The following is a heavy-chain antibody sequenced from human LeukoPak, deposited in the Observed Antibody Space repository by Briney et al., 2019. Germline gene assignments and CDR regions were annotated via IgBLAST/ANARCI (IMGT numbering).Heavy chain of an antibody. D-gene: IGHD1-26*01. Sequence: ASVKVSCKASGYTFTSYGISWVRQAPGQGLEWMGWINPNSGGTNYAQKFQGRVTMTRDTSISTAYMELSRLRSDDTAVYYCARDWESLVGATTGSVDYWGQGTLVTVSS. CDR3: ARDWESLVGATTGSVDY. CDR1: GYTFTSYG. J-gene: IGHJ4*02. V-gene: IGHV1-2*02. CDR2: INPNSGGT.